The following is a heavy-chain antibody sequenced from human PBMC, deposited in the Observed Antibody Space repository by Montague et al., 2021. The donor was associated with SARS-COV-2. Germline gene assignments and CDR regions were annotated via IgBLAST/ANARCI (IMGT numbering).Heavy chain of an antibody. CDR2: MVYNGRN. CDR3: ARHDHTDFGNPNCFDP. D-gene: IGHD5-18*01. Sequence: SETLSLTCTVSGDSINSDTAFWGWIRQSPGKGLEWIGSMVYNGRNFYNGALRSRLTISVDTSKNQFSLALRAVTAADTGLYYCARHDHTDFGNPNCFDPWGQGTLVTVSS. CDR1: GDSINSDTAF. J-gene: IGHJ5*02. V-gene: IGHV4-39*01.